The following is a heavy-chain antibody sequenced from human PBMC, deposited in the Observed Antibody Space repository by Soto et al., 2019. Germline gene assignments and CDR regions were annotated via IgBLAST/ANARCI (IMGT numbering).Heavy chain of an antibody. D-gene: IGHD3-3*01. CDR3: ATGATYYDFWSGYYISYTYYGMDV. CDR2: IDNPGRT. V-gene: IGHV3-53*01. Sequence: PAETLRLSCKVSVVTVSDNYMTWFRQAPGKGLEWVSVIDNPGRTNYAESVKGRLTISRDNAKNTLHLQMNNLIAKDTAVYYCATGATYYDFWSGYYISYTYYGMDVWGQGTTVTVSS. J-gene: IGHJ6*02. CDR1: VVTVSDNY.